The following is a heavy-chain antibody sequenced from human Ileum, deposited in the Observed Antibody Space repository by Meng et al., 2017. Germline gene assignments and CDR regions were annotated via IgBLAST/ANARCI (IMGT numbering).Heavy chain of an antibody. CDR1: SVSFTNNNYY. V-gene: IGHV4-39*01. D-gene: IGHD4-17*01. CDR2: IYYGGSN. CDR3: ARRAHYGDPPR. J-gene: IGHJ4*02. Sequence: QLRLQESGPGLVKPSETLSLTCSVSSVSFTNNNYYWVWIRRPPGKGLEWIGSIYYGGSNYYNPSLKSRVTISVDTSTNQFSLKLISVTAADTAVYYCARRAHYGDPPRWGQGTLVTVSS.